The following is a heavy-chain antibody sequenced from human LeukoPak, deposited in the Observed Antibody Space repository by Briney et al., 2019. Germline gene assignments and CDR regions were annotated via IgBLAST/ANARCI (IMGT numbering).Heavy chain of an antibody. V-gene: IGHV1-8*01. Sequence: ASVKVSCKASGYTFTSHDINWVRQATGQGLEWMGWMNPNSGNTGYAQKFQGRVTMTRNTSISTAYMELSSLRSEGTAVYYCARGLRDSSGREYFQHWGQGTLVTVSS. CDR3: ARGLRDSSGREYFQH. CDR2: MNPNSGNT. D-gene: IGHD3-22*01. J-gene: IGHJ1*01. CDR1: GYTFTSHD.